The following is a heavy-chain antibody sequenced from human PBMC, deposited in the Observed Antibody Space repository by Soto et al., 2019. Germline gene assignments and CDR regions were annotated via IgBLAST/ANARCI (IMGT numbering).Heavy chain of an antibody. CDR1: GYTFTSYY. V-gene: IGHV1-46*01. J-gene: IGHJ4*02. Sequence: ASVKVSCTASGYTFTSYYMHWVRQAPGQGLEWMGIINPSGGSTSYAQKFQGRVTMTRDTSTSTVHMELSSLRSEDTAVYYCARDGPSAMALDYWGQGTLVTVSS. CDR3: ARDGPSAMALDY. D-gene: IGHD5-18*01. CDR2: INPSGGST.